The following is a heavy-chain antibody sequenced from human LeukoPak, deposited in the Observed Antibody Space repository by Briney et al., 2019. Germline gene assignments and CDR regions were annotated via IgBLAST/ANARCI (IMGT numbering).Heavy chain of an antibody. CDR2: ISQSGRT. Sequence: SETLSLTCAVHGGSFSGYYWSWIRQPPGKGLEWIGEISQSGRTNYNPSLKSRVTISVDTSKNQFSLKLNSVTAADTAVYFCARGPVSGYCSGGSCSSFAFWGQGTLVTVSS. CDR3: ARGPVSGYCSGGSCSSFAF. J-gene: IGHJ4*02. D-gene: IGHD2-15*01. CDR1: GGSFSGYY. V-gene: IGHV4-34*01.